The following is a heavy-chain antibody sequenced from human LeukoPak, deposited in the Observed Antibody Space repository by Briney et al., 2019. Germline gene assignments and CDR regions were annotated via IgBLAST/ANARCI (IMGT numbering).Heavy chain of an antibody. D-gene: IGHD2-21*02. J-gene: IGHJ4*02. CDR2: IYYSGST. V-gene: IGHV4-31*03. CDR1: GGPISSGGYY. CDR3: ARGTLAYCGGDCYEGVYYFDY. Sequence: SQTLSLTRTVSGGPISSGGYYWSWIRQHPGKGLEWIGYIYYSGSTYYNPSLKSRVTISVDTSKNQFSLKLSSVTAADTAVYYCARGTLAYCGGDCYEGVYYFDYWGQGTLVTVSS.